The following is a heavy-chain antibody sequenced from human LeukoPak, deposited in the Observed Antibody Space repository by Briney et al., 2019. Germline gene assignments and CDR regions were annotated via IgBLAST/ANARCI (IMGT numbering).Heavy chain of an antibody. CDR3: ASGEEGGSSWYFDY. D-gene: IGHD6-13*01. CDR2: IIPIFGTA. J-gene: IGHJ4*02. V-gene: IGHV1-69*13. CDR1: GGTFSSYA. Sequence: SVKVSCKASGGTFSSYAISWVRQAPGQGLEWMGGIIPIFGTANYAQKFQGRVTITADESTSTAYMELSSLRSEDTAVYYCASGEEGGSSWYFDYWGQGTLVTVSS.